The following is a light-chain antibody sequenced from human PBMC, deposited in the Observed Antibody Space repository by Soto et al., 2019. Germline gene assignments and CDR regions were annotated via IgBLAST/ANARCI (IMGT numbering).Light chain of an antibody. CDR1: SSNIGSNT. J-gene: IGLJ3*02. V-gene: IGLV1-44*01. CDR3: AAWDDSLNGWV. Sequence: LTQPPSASGTPGQRVTISCSGSSSNIGSNTVNWYQQLPGTAPKLLIYSNNQRPSGVRDRFSGSKSGTSASLAISGLQSEDEADYYCAAWDDSLNGWVFGGGTKLTVL. CDR2: SNN.